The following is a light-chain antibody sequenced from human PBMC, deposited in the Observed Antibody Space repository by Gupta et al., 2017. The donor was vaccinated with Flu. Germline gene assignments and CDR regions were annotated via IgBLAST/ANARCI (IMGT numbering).Light chain of an antibody. V-gene: IGLV2-14*01. CDR3: SSDTSSSTLV. CDR2: EVS. J-gene: IGLJ2*01. CDR1: SSDVGGYNY. Sequence: ITISCTGTSSDVGGYNYVSWYQQHPVKAPKLMIYEVSKRPSGVSNRFSGSKSGNTASLTISGRQEEDEADYYCSSDTSSSTLVFGGGTKLTVL.